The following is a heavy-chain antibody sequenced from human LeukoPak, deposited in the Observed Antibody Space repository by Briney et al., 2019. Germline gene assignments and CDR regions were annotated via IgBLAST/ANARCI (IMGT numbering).Heavy chain of an antibody. D-gene: IGHD3-22*01. CDR3: ARDLSPADRPSEGTGNWFDP. CDR1: GGTIRSGGFY. J-gene: IGHJ5*02. Sequence: PSETLSLTCAVSGGTIRSGGFYWIWIRLLPGKGLEWIGNFFHRETTYYNSSLKSRVVISLDTSKNQFALSLSSVSAADTDVYCCARDLSPADRPSEGTGNWFDPWGQGTLVTVSS. CDR2: FFHRETT. V-gene: IGHV4-31*11.